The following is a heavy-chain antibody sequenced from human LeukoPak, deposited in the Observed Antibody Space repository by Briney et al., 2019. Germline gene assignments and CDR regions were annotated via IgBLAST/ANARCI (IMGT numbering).Heavy chain of an antibody. CDR3: ARDYYGSGTRGAFDI. CDR1: GYTFTGYY. CDR2: INPNSGGT. J-gene: IGHJ3*02. V-gene: IGHV1-2*04. D-gene: IGHD3-10*01. Sequence: ASVKVSCKASGYTFTGYYMHWARQAPGQGLEWMGWINPNSGGTNYAQKFQGWVTMTRDTSISTAYMELSRLRSDDTAVYYCARDYYGSGTRGAFDIWGQGTMVTVSS.